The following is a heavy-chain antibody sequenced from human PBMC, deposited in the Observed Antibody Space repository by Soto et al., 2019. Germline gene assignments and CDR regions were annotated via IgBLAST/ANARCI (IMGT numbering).Heavy chain of an antibody. V-gene: IGHV1-8*01. CDR3: SRGAAFWSGYNADY. CDR1: GYTFTSYD. D-gene: IGHD3-3*01. J-gene: IGHJ4*01. CDR2: MNPNSGNT. Sequence: GASVKVSCKASGYTFTSYDINWVRQATGQGLEWMGWMNPNSGNTGYAQKFQGRVTMTRNTSISTAYMELSSLRSEDTAVYYCSRGAAFWSGYNADYWRHTTLVTASP.